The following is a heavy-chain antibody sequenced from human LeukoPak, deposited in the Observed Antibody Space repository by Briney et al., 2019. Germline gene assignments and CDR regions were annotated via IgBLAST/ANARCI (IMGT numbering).Heavy chain of an antibody. CDR2: ISDDGSNQ. CDR3: ARDGAARRLRYYYYLDL. CDR1: GFTFNNIA. D-gene: IGHD3-16*01. V-gene: IGHV3-30*04. J-gene: IGHJ6*03. Sequence: GGSLRLSCAASGFTFNNIAMHWVRQAPGKGLEWLAVISDDGSNQCYAESVKGRFTISRDNSDNKQFLEMNSLRPEDTAVYYCARDGAARRLRYYYYLDLWGKGTTVTVS.